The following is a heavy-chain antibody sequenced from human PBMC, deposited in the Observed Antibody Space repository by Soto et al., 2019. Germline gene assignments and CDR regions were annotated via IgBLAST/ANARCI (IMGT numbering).Heavy chain of an antibody. D-gene: IGHD5-18*01. V-gene: IGHV3-72*01. CDR1: GFTFSDHY. CDR3: TTGLRSPNTAFDS. J-gene: IGHJ4*02. Sequence: EVQLVESGGGLVQPGQSLRLSCASSGFTFSDHYMDWVRQAPGKGLEWVGRSRNKPNSYTTEYAASVKGRITISRDDSKNSLYLQMNSLKTEDTAVYYCTTGLRSPNTAFDSWGQGTLVTVSS. CDR2: SRNKPNSYTT.